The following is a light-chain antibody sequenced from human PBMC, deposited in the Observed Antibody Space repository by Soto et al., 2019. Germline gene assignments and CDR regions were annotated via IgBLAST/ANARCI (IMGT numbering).Light chain of an antibody. CDR2: DGT. V-gene: IGKV1-5*01. J-gene: IGKJ2*01. Sequence: DIQMTQSPSTLSASVGDRVTITCRASQSVFIWVAWYQHKPGRAPELLIFDGTNLDNGVPSRFRGGGFETECTPTISSLQSDDFATLFCQQYSGNSFTFVQGTKLDI. CDR3: QQYSGNSFT. CDR1: QSVFIW.